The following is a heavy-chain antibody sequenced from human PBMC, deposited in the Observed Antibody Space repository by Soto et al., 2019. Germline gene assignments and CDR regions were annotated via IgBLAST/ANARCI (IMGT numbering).Heavy chain of an antibody. Sequence: GGSLRLSCAASGFTFSIYSMNWVRQAPGKGLEWVSYISSSSSTIHYADSVKGRFTISRDNAKNSLYLQMNSLRAEDTAVYYCARDEGSSSWIAFWGQGTLVTVSS. J-gene: IGHJ4*02. CDR2: ISSSSSTI. CDR3: ARDEGSSSWIAF. D-gene: IGHD6-13*01. CDR1: GFTFSIYS. V-gene: IGHV3-48*01.